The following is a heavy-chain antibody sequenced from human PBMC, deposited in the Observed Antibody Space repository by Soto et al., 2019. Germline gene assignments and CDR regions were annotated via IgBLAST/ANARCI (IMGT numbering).Heavy chain of an antibody. V-gene: IGHV5-10-1*01. CDR3: AKGSSSYFNYYHSMDV. CDR2: IDPSDSYT. D-gene: IGHD6-13*01. Sequence: PGESLKISCKGSGYSFTSYWISWVRQMPGKGLEWMGRIDPSDSYTNYSPSFQGHVTISADKSISTAYLRMDSLRADDTAIYYCAKGSSSYFNYYHSMDVWGQGTAVTVSS. J-gene: IGHJ6*02. CDR1: GYSFTSYW.